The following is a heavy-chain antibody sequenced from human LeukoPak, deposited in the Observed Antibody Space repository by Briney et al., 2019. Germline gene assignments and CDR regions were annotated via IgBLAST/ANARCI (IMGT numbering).Heavy chain of an antibody. CDR1: GFTFNTYA. V-gene: IGHV3-23*01. J-gene: IGHJ4*02. Sequence: PGGSLRLSCAASGFTFNTYAMSWVRQAPGKGLGWVSVISGSDGSTYYADSVKGRFTISRDNSKNTLYLQMNSLRAEDTAVYYCAKARSGSSASCYNYWGQGTLVTVSS. CDR3: AKARSGSSASCYNY. CDR2: ISGSDGST. D-gene: IGHD2-2*01.